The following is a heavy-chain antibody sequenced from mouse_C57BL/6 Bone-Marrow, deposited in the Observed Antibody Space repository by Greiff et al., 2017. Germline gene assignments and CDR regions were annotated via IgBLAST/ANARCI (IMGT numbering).Heavy chain of an antibody. D-gene: IGHD4-1*01. V-gene: IGHV1-55*01. J-gene: IGHJ1*03. Sequence: VKLQESGAELVKPGASVKMSCKASGYTFTSYWITWVKQRPGQGLEWIGDIYPGSGSTNYNEKFKSKATLTVDPSSSTAYMQLSSLTSEDSAVYYCARFGGNWANWYFDVWGTGTTVTVSS. CDR1: GYTFTSYW. CDR3: ARFGGNWANWYFDV. CDR2: IYPGSGST.